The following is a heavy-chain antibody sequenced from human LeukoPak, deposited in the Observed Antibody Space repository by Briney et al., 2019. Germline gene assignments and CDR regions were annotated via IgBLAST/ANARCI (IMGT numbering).Heavy chain of an antibody. V-gene: IGHV3-11*04. CDR2: ISSSGSDT. J-gene: IGHJ4*02. D-gene: IGHD2-15*01. Sequence: PGGSLRLSCAASRFTFRDHFMSWIRQPPGKGLEYVTYISSSGSDTYYSDSVKGRFTVSRDNAKNSLYLQMNSLRAEDTAVYYCARVRRYCSGGSCYFNVDYWGQGTLVTVSS. CDR1: RFTFRDHF. CDR3: ARVRRYCSGGSCYFNVDY.